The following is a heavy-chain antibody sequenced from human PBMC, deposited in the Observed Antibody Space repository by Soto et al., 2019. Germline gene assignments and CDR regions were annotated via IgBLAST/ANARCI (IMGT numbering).Heavy chain of an antibody. V-gene: IGHV3-23*01. Sequence: PGGSLRLSCAASGFNFSSYAMNWVRQAPGKGLEWVSVISGSGSSTYYADSVRGRFTISRDNSKDTLYVQMNSLRAEDTAVYYCAKAISGYNPPLDYWGQGTRVTVSS. CDR1: GFNFSSYA. D-gene: IGHD1-20*01. CDR2: ISGSGSST. CDR3: AKAISGYNPPLDY. J-gene: IGHJ4*02.